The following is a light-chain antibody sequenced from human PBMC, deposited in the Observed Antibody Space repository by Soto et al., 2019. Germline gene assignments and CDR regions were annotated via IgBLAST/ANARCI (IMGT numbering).Light chain of an antibody. J-gene: IGKJ1*01. V-gene: IGKV3-20*01. CDR2: GAS. CDR1: QSTRPSH. Sequence: IVLSQSPGTLSLSPGERATLSCSARQSTRPSHLPWYHQKPGQAPSLLIYGASRRATGIPDRFSGSGSGTDFPLTTSRLEPEDFAVYYCQQYGSSPRTFGQGTKADI. CDR3: QQYGSSPRT.